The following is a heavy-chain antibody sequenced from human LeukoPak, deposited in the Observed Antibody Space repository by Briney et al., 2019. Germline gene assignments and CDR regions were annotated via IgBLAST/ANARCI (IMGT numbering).Heavy chain of an antibody. CDR1: GFTFSSYS. J-gene: IGHJ3*02. D-gene: IGHD3-10*01. CDR3: AKDPTLLWFGDYLSNAFDI. V-gene: IGHV3-21*01. CDR2: ISSSNSYI. Sequence: EGSLRLSCAASGFTFSSYSMNWVRQAPGKGLEWVSSISSSNSYIYYADSVKGRFTISRDNAKNSLYLQMNSLRAEDAAVYYCAKDPTLLWFGDYLSNAFDIWGQGTMVTVSS.